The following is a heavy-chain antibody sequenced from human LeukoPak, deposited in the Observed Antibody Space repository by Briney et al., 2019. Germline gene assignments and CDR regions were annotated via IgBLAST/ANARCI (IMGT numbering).Heavy chain of an antibody. D-gene: IGHD3-22*01. J-gene: IGHJ4*02. CDR2: IYYSGGT. CDR1: GGAISSYY. V-gene: IGHV4-59*01. CDR3: ERDGLYDSSGYYMDS. Sequence: KPSETLSLTCTVSGGAISSYYWSWIRQPPGKGLEWVGYIYYSGGTKYNPSLMSRVTISVDRAQNEFSLSLKSVTAADTAVYYCERDGLYDSSGYYMDSWGQGTLVIVSS.